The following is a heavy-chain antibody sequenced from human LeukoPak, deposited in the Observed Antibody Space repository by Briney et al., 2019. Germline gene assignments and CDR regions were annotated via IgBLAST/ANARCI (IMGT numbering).Heavy chain of an antibody. CDR3: ARDDGSGSSDC. V-gene: IGHV1-69*13. J-gene: IGHJ4*02. CDR2: IIPIFGTA. D-gene: IGHD3-10*01. CDR1: VGTFTTYA. Sequence: GASVKVSSKASVGTFTTYAISWVRQAPGESLQWRGGIIPIFGTANYAQKFQGRVTITADESTSTAYMELSSLRSEDTAVYYCARDDGSGSSDCWGQGTLVTVSS.